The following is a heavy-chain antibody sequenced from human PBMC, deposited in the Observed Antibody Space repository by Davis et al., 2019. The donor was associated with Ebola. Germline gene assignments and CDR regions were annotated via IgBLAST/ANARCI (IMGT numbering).Heavy chain of an antibody. J-gene: IGHJ4*02. D-gene: IGHD3-10*01. Sequence: SETLSLTCTVSGGSINNYFWSWIRQPPGKGLEWIGNIHYLGNTNYNPSLKSRVTMSVDTSKNQFSLKLSSVTAADTAVYYCARLYGSGSPDYWGQGTLVTVSS. CDR3: ARLYGSGSPDY. V-gene: IGHV4-59*12. CDR1: GGSINNYF. CDR2: IHYLGNT.